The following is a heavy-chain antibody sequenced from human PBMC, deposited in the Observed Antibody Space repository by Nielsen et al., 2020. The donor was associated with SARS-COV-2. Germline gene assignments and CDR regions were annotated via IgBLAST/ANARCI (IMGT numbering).Heavy chain of an antibody. CDR3: ARANPGLIQLDQ. Sequence: LETLSLTCGVSFGSFSDYSWGWIRQPPGKGLEWIGVITYSGSTNYNPSLMSRVTISIVPSKSQFSLRPSSLTAADTATYYCARANPGLIQLDQWGQGTPVIVSS. CDR2: ITYSGST. CDR1: FGSFSDYS. D-gene: IGHD1-14*01. J-gene: IGHJ5*02. V-gene: IGHV4-34*01.